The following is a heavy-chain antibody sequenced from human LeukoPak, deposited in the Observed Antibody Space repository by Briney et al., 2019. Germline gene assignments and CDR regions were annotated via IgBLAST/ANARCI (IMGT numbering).Heavy chain of an antibody. J-gene: IGHJ6*02. CDR2: MNPNSGNT. CDR3: ASGGGINYYYYYYGMDV. D-gene: IGHD1-26*01. CDR1: GYTFTSYD. V-gene: IGHV1-8*01. Sequence: ASVKVSCKASGYTFTSYDINWVRQATGQGLAWMGWMNPNSGNTGYAQKFQGRVTMTRNTSISTAYMELSSLRSEDTAVYYCASGGGINYYYYYYGMDVWGQGTTVTVSS.